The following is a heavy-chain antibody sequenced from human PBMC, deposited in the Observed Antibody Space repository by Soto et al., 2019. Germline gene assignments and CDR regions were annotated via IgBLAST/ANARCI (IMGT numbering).Heavy chain of an antibody. J-gene: IGHJ6*02. CDR3: ARTDRDFYGLDG. CDR1: GFTFRNYD. Sequence: EVQLVESGGGLVQPGGSLRLSCEASGFTFRNYDMHWVRQGTGKGLEWVSGISAAGDPDYADSVEGRFTISRENDQNSVFLQMNSLRVGDTAVDYCARTDRDFYGLDGWGQGTTVIVSS. V-gene: IGHV3-13*05. CDR2: ISAAGDP.